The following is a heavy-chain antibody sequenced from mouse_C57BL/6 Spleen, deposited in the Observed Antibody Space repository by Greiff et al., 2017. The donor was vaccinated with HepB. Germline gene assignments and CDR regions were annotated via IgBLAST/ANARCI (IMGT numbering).Heavy chain of an antibody. CDR3: ARHGSSYDWYFDV. CDR2: ISSGSSTI. D-gene: IGHD1-1*01. V-gene: IGHV5-17*01. J-gene: IGHJ1*03. CDR1: GFTFSDYG. Sequence: EVQLVESGGGLVKPGGSLKLSCAASGFTFSDYGMHWVRQAPEKGLEWVAYISSGSSTIYYADTVKGRFTISRDNAKNTLFLQMTSLRSEDTAMYYCARHGSSYDWYFDVWGTGTTVTVSS.